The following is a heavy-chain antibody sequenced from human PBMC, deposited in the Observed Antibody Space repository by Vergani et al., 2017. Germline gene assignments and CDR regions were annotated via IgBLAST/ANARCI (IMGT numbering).Heavy chain of an antibody. V-gene: IGHV3-23*01. CDR3: GRGSDNYN. CDR1: GFTFSSHA. D-gene: IGHD5-24*01. Sequence: VQLLQSEGAVVQPGGSLRLSCVASGFTFSSHAMSWVRQGHGQGLEWFSSIKNTGDSTHYADAVKGRFTISRDNSKNTLYLQMNSLRVEDTAVYYCGRGSDNYNWGQGTLVTVSS. J-gene: IGHJ4*02. CDR2: IKNTGDST.